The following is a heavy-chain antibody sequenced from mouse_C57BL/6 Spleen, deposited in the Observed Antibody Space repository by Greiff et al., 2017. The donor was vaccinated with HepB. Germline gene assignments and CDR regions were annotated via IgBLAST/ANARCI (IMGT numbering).Heavy chain of an antibody. CDR1: GFTFSSYG. CDR2: ISSGGSYT. Sequence: DVKLQESGGDLVKPGGSLKLSCAASGFTFSSYGMSWVRQTPDKRLEWVATISSGGSYTYYPDSVKGRFTISRDNAKNTLYLQMSSLKSEDTAMYYCARQDDGFDYWGQGTTLTVSS. J-gene: IGHJ2*01. V-gene: IGHV5-6*02. D-gene: IGHD2-3*01. CDR3: ARQDDGFDY.